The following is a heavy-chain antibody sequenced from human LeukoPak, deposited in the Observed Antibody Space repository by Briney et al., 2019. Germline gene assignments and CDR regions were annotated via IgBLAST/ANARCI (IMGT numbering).Heavy chain of an antibody. D-gene: IGHD3-10*01. CDR3: ATYAGSSSKYFQH. CDR2: IYPGDSDT. CDR1: GYSFSSNW. J-gene: IGHJ1*01. V-gene: IGHV5-51*01. Sequence: GESLKISCKGSGYSFSSNWIGWVRQMPGKGLEWMGIIYPGDSDTRYSPSFQGQVTISADKSISTAYLHWSSLKASDTAIYYCATYAGSSSKYFQHWGQGTLVTVS.